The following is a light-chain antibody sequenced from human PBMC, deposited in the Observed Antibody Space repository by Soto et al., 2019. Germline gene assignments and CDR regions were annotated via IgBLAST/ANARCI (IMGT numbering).Light chain of an antibody. CDR1: QSISSW. CDR3: QQYNSYSWT. V-gene: IGKV1-5*01. J-gene: IGKJ1*01. Sequence: DIQMTQSPSTLSASVADRVTITCRASQSISSWLAWYQQKPGKAPKLLIYDASSLKSGVPSRFSGSGSGTEFTLTISSLQPDDFATYYCQQYNSYSWTFGQGTKVDI. CDR2: DAS.